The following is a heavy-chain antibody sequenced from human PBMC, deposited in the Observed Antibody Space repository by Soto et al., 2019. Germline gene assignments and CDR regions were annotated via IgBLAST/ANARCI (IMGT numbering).Heavy chain of an antibody. CDR1: GGSICSYY. V-gene: IGHV4-59*01. Sequence: QVQLQESGPGLVKPSETLSLTCSVSGGSICSYYWSWIRQPPGKGLEWIGYIYYTGSTNSNLSLKSRATISLDTSKNQFSLRLTSVTAADTAVYYCARASGCSDGSCAFDPWGQGTLVTVSS. J-gene: IGHJ5*02. D-gene: IGHD2-15*01. CDR3: ARASGCSDGSCAFDP. CDR2: IYYTGST.